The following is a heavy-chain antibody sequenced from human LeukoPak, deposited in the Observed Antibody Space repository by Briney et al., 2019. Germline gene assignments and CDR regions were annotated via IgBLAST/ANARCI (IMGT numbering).Heavy chain of an antibody. CDR2: ISPNSGGT. D-gene: IGHD2-15*01. Sequence: ASVKVSCKASGYTFTGYYMHWVRQAPGQGLEWMGWISPNSGGTNYAQKFQGWVTMTRDTSISTAYMELSRLRSDDTAVYYCARGRYGVVVVAATPELDYWGQGTLVTVSS. V-gene: IGHV1-2*04. J-gene: IGHJ4*02. CDR3: ARGRYGVVVVAATPELDY. CDR1: GYTFTGYY.